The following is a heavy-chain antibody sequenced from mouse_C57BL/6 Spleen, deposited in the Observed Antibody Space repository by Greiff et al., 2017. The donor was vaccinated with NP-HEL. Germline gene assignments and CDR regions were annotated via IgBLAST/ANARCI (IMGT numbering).Heavy chain of an antibody. Sequence: QVQLKQSGPELVKPGASVKISCKASGYAFSSSWMNWVKQRPGKGLEWIGRIYPGDGDTNYNGKFKGKATLTADKSSSTAYMQLSSLTSEDSAVYFCARCYYGSSYGYFDVWGTGTTVTVSS. CDR2: IYPGDGDT. J-gene: IGHJ1*03. CDR1: GYAFSSSW. V-gene: IGHV1-82*01. D-gene: IGHD1-1*01. CDR3: ARCYYGSSYGYFDV.